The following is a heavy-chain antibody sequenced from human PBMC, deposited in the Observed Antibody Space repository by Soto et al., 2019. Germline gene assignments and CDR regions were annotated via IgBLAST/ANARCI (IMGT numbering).Heavy chain of an antibody. Sequence: QVQLVESGGGVVQPGRSLRLSCAASGFTFSSYAMHWVRQAPGKGLEWVAVISYDGSNKYYADSVKGRFTISRDNSKNTLYLQMNSLRAEDTAVYYCARDGGDYDYVWGSPSFPIDYWGQGTLVTVSS. J-gene: IGHJ4*02. CDR3: ARDGGDYDYVWGSPSFPIDY. V-gene: IGHV3-30-3*01. CDR1: GFTFSSYA. CDR2: ISYDGSNK. D-gene: IGHD3-16*01.